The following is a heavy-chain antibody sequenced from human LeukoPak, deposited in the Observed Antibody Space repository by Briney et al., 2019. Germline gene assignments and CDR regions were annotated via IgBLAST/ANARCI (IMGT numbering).Heavy chain of an antibody. CDR2: ISSSSSYI. Sequence: PGGSLRLSCAASGFTFSSYAMSWVRQAPGKGLEWVSSISSSSSYIYYADSVKGRFTVSRDNSKNTMFLQMNSLRPEDTAVYYCARGFTGAFYEDYWGQGTPVTVSS. V-gene: IGHV3-21*01. J-gene: IGHJ4*02. D-gene: IGHD3-3*01. CDR1: GFTFSSYA. CDR3: ARGFTGAFYEDY.